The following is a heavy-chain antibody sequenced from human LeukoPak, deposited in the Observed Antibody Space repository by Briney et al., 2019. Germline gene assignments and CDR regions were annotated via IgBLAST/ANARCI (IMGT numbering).Heavy chain of an antibody. Sequence: PGGSLRLSCAASGFTFSNAWMSWVRQAPGKGLEWVGHIKSKTDVGTTDYAAPVKGRFTISRDDSKNTLYLQMNSLQTDDTAVYYCTTARYCSAGSCYFDYWGQGTLVTVPS. V-gene: IGHV3-15*01. J-gene: IGHJ4*02. CDR1: GFTFSNAW. CDR2: IKSKTDVGTT. CDR3: TTARYCSAGSCYFDY. D-gene: IGHD2-15*01.